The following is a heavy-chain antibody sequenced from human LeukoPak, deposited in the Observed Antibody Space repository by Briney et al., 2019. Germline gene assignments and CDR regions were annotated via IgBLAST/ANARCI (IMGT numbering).Heavy chain of an antibody. Sequence: PGGSLRLSCAASGFTFSSYEMNWVRHAPGKGLEWVSYISSSGSTIYYADSVKGRFTISRDSSKNTLYLQMNRLRAEDAAVYYCAKAPVTTCSGAYCYPFDYWGQGTLVTVSS. CDR1: GFTFSSYE. CDR2: ISSSGSTI. D-gene: IGHD2-21*01. V-gene: IGHV3-48*03. CDR3: AKAPVTTCSGAYCYPFDY. J-gene: IGHJ4*02.